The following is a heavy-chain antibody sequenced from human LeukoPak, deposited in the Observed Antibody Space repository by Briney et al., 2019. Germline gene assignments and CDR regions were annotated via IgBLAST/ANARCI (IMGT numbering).Heavy chain of an antibody. CDR1: GYTFTGYY. V-gene: IGHV1-2*02. J-gene: IGHJ4*02. CDR3: ARVAPDFWSGYFLYYFDY. CDR2: INPNSGGT. D-gene: IGHD3-3*01. Sequence: ASVKVSCKASGYTFTGYYMHWVRQAPGQGLEWMGWINPNSGGTNYAQKFQGRVTMIRDTSISTAYMELSRLRSDDTAVYYCARVAPDFWSGYFLYYFDYWGQGTLVTVSS.